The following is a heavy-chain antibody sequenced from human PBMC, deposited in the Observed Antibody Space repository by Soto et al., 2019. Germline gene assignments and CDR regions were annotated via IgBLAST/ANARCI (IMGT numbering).Heavy chain of an antibody. V-gene: IGHV4-34*01. J-gene: IGHJ5*02. Sequence: QVQLQQWGAGLLKPSETLSLTCAVYGGSFSGYYWSWIRQPPGKGLEWIGEINHSGSTNYNPSLKSRVTMSVDTSKSQFSLKLSSVTAADTAVYYWASREMVVAAARLGWFDPWGQGTLVTVSS. CDR2: INHSGST. D-gene: IGHD2-15*01. CDR1: GGSFSGYY. CDR3: ASREMVVAAARLGWFDP.